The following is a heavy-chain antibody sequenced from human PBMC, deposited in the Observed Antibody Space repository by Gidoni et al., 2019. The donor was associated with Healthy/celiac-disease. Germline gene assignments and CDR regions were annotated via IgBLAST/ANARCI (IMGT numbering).Heavy chain of an antibody. J-gene: IGHJ6*02. V-gene: IGHV2-26*01. CDR1: GFSLSNARMG. CDR3: VRWSGFLYGMDV. Sequence: QVTLKESGPVLVKPTETLTLTCTVSGFSLSNARMGVSWIRQPPGKALEWLAHIFSNDEKSYSTSLKSRLTISKDTSKSQVVLTMTNMDPVDTATYYCVRWSGFLYGMDVWGQGTTVTVSS. CDR2: IFSNDEK. D-gene: IGHD3-3*01.